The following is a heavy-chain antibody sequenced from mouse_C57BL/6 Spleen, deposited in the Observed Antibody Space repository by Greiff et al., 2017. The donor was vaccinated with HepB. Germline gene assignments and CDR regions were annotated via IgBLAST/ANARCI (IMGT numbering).Heavy chain of an antibody. Sequence: VQLQQSGAELVKPGASVKISCKASGYAFSSYWMNWVKQRPGKGLEWIGQIYPGDGDTNYNGKFKGKATLTADKSSSTAYMQLSSLTSEDSAVYFCARGGSKLRAMDYWGQRTSVTVSS. D-gene: IGHD1-1*01. CDR3: ARGGSKLRAMDY. J-gene: IGHJ4*01. CDR2: IYPGDGDT. V-gene: IGHV1-80*01. CDR1: GYAFSSYW.